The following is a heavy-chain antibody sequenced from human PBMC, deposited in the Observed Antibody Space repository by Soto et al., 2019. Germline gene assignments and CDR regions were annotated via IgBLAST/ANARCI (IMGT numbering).Heavy chain of an antibody. Sequence: SETLSLTCAVYGGSFSGYYWSWIRQPPGKGLEWIGEINHGGSTNYNPSLKSRVTISVETSKSQFSLKLSSVTAADTAVYYCAGGDYYHSSGYYFYYYTMDVWGQGTTVTVSS. D-gene: IGHD3-22*01. V-gene: IGHV4-34*01. CDR1: GGSFSGYY. CDR3: AGGDYYHSSGYYFYYYTMDV. CDR2: INHGGST. J-gene: IGHJ6*02.